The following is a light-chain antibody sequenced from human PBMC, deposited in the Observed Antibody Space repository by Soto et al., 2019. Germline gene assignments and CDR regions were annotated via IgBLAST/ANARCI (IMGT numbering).Light chain of an antibody. CDR1: QSVSSW. CDR2: KAS. J-gene: IGKJ1*01. V-gene: IGKV1-5*03. CDR3: HEDKSYWT. Sequence: DIQMTQSPSTLSGSVGDRVTITCRASQSVSSWLAWYQQKPGKAPKPLIYKASTLESGVPSRFSGSGSGTEFTLTISSLQPDDFATDYCHEDKSYWTFGQGTVVDIK.